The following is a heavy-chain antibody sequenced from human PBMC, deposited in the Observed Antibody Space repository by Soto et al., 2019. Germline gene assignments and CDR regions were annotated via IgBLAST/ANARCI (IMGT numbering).Heavy chain of an antibody. V-gene: IGHV1-3*01. Sequence: ASVKVSCKASGYTFTSYAMHWVRQAPGQRLEWMGWINAGNGNTKYSQKFQGRVTITRDTSASTAYMELSSLRSEDTAVYYCASPSRVDQDYYHYYMDVWGKGTTVTVSS. CDR2: INAGNGNT. J-gene: IGHJ6*03. CDR1: GYTFTSYA. CDR3: ASPSRVDQDYYHYYMDV.